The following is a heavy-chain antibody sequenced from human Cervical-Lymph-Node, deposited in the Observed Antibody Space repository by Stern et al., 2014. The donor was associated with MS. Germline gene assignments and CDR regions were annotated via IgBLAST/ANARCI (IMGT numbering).Heavy chain of an antibody. V-gene: IGHV3-48*01. CDR2: ISSSSTI. Sequence: EVQLEESGGGLVQPGGSLRLSCAASGFTFSTYSMNWVRQAPGKGLEWISYISSSSTIYYTDSVKGRFTISRDNAKNSLYLQMNSLRAEDTAVYYCARLYCTGGSCYFGFDSWGQGTLVTVSS. J-gene: IGHJ4*02. CDR3: ARLYCTGGSCYFGFDS. CDR1: GFTFSTYS. D-gene: IGHD2-15*01.